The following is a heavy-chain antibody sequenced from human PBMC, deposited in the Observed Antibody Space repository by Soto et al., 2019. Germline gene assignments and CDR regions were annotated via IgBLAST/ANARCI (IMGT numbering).Heavy chain of an antibody. CDR3: TTSPGTIRDTGWLDS. V-gene: IGHV3-15*01. CDR2: IKSKNDGGTI. CDR1: GLIFSKAW. J-gene: IGHJ5*01. Sequence: EVQLVESGGGLVKPGGSLRLSCAASGLIFSKAWMSWVRQAPGKGLEWVGRIKSKNDGGTIDYGAPVKGRFTISRDDSEDMLFLQMNSLNSDDTAVYYCTTSPGTIRDTGWLDSWGQGILVTVSS. D-gene: IGHD3-9*01.